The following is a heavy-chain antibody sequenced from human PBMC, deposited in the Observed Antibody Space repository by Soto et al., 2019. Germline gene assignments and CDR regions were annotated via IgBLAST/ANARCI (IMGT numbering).Heavy chain of an antibody. D-gene: IGHD2-2*02. CDR1: GFSVSGNY. CDR3: ARDCSSTSCYTPHYGMDV. J-gene: IGHJ6*02. V-gene: IGHV3-53*01. Sequence: GGSLRLSCAASGFSVSGNYMSWVRQAPGKGLEWVSVIYSDGSTYYADSVKGRFTISRDNSKNTLYLQMNGLRAEDTAVYYCARDCSSTSCYTPHYGMDVWGQGTTVTVSS. CDR2: IYSDGST.